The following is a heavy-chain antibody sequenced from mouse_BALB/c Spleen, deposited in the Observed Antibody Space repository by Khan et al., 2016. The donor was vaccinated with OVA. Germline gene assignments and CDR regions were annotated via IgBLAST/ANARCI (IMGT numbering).Heavy chain of an antibody. CDR2: ITYSAIT. CDR1: GYSITSHYS. J-gene: IGHJ4*01. Sequence: EVQLQESGPGLVKPSQSLSLTCTVIGYSITSHYSWNWIRQFPGNKLEWMAYITYSAITAYNPSLKSRISITRDTSKNQFFLQLNSVTTEDTATYFCASGGGMDYWGQGTSVTVSS. V-gene: IGHV3-2*02. CDR3: ASGGGMDY.